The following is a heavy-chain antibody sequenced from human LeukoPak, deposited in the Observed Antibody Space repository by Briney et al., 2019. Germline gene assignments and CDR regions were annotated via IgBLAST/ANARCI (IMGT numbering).Heavy chain of an antibody. V-gene: IGHV4-39*01. J-gene: IGHJ5*02. CDR2: IYYSGST. CDR3: ARSYFYGSGVDP. D-gene: IGHD3-10*01. Sequence: PSETLSLTCTVSGGSISSSPYYWGWIRQPPGKGLEWIGSIYYSGSTYYNPSLKSRVTISVDTSKNQFSLKLSSVTAADTAVYYCARSYFYGSGVDPWGQGTLVTVPS. CDR1: GGSISSSPYY.